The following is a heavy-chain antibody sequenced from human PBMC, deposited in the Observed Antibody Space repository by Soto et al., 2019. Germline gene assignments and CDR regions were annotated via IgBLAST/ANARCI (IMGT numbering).Heavy chain of an antibody. J-gene: IGHJ4*02. D-gene: IGHD2-8*02. CDR2: ISTYNGDT. CDR1: GYTFTRSG. V-gene: IGHV1-18*01. CDR3: TGEVASGY. Sequence: GASVKVSCKASGYTFTRSGISWVRQAPGQGLEWMGWISTYNGDTNYAQKLQGRFTISRDNSKNTLYLQMNSLGAEDTAAYYCTGEVASGYWGQGTLVTVSS.